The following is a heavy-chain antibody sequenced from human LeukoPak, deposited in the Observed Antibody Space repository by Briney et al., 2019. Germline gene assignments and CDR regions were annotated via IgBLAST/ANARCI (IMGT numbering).Heavy chain of an antibody. D-gene: IGHD1-14*01. V-gene: IGHV4-59*12. J-gene: IGHJ4*02. CDR3: ARDITGTTRDY. CDR1: GGSISSYY. Sequence: PSETLSLTCTVSGGSISSYYWSWIRQPPGKGLEWIGYIYYSGSTNYNPSLKSRVTISLDTSKNQFSLKLSSVTAADTAVYYCARDITGTTRDYWGQGTLVTVSS. CDR2: IYYSGST.